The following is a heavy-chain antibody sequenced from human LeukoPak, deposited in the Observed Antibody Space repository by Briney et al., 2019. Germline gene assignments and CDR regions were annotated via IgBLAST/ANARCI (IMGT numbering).Heavy chain of an antibody. CDR1: GGSFSGYY. Sequence: TSVTLSLTCAVYGGSFSGYYWSWIRQPPGKGLEWMGEINHSGSTNYNPSLKSRVTISVDTSKNQFSLKLSSVTAADTAVYYCASWNTGYSSGWYLNWGQGTLVTVSS. CDR2: INHSGST. D-gene: IGHD6-19*01. V-gene: IGHV4-34*01. CDR3: ASWNTGYSSGWYLN. J-gene: IGHJ4*02.